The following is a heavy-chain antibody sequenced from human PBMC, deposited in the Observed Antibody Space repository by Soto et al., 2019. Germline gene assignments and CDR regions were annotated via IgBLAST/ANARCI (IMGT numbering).Heavy chain of an antibody. J-gene: IGHJ5*02. V-gene: IGHV3-30*18. Sequence: QVQVVESGGGVVQPGRSLRLSCAASGFSFNSYGMHWVRQAPGKGLEWVAIISYDGRNKYYADSVKGRFTISRDSPKNTLYLQMNRLRAEDTAVYYCAKGGSSSARYFDAWGQGALVTVSP. CDR3: AKGGSSSARYFDA. CDR2: ISYDGRNK. CDR1: GFSFNSYG. D-gene: IGHD6-6*01.